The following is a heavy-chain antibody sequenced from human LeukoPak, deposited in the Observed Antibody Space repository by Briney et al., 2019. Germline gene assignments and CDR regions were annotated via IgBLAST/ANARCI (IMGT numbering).Heavy chain of an antibody. CDR3: AGHYDSSGYYYYYGMDV. J-gene: IGHJ6*02. CDR1: GFTFSSYS. Sequence: GGSLRLSCAASGFTFSSYSMNWVRQAPGKGLEWVSSISSSSSYIYYADSVKGRFTISRDNAKNSLYLQMNSLRAEDTAVYYCAGHYDSSGYYYYYGMDVWGQGTTVTVSS. CDR2: ISSSSSYI. V-gene: IGHV3-21*01. D-gene: IGHD3-22*01.